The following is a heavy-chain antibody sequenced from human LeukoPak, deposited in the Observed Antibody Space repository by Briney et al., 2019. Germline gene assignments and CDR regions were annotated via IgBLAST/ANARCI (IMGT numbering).Heavy chain of an antibody. CDR1: GYTFTSYG. CDR2: ISAYNGNT. Sequence: ASVKVSCKASGYTFTSYGISWVRQAPGQGLEWMGWISAYNGNTNYAQKLQGRVTMTTDTSTSTAYMELRSLGSDDTAVYYCARDLAVAEEEWQWLVLSDYWGQGTLVTVSS. CDR3: ARDLAVAEEEWQWLVLSDY. J-gene: IGHJ4*02. V-gene: IGHV1-18*01. D-gene: IGHD6-19*01.